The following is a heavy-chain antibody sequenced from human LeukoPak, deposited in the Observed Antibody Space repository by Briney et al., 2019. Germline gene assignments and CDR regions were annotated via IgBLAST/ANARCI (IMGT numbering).Heavy chain of an antibody. CDR2: ISAYNGNT. Sequence: ASVKVSCKASGYSLTSYGISWVQQAPGQGLEWMGWISAYNGNTNYAQKFQGRVTMTTDTSTSTAYMELRSLRSDDTAVYYCARDHRLGVMVAYGMDVWGQGTTVTVSS. CDR1: GYSLTSYG. CDR3: ARDHRLGVMVAYGMDV. D-gene: IGHD2-15*01. J-gene: IGHJ6*02. V-gene: IGHV1-18*01.